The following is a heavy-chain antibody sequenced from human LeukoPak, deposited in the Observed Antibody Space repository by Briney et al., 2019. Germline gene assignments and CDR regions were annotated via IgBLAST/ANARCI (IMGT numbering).Heavy chain of an antibody. CDR2: ISSSSSYI. CDR3: ASMAAAGNR. J-gene: IGHJ4*02. V-gene: IGHV3-21*01. D-gene: IGHD6-13*01. Sequence: PGGSLRLSCAASGFNLSTYSMHWVRQTPEKGLEWVSSISSSSSYIYYADSVKGRFTISRDNAKNSLYLQMNSLRAEDTAVYYCASMAAAGNRWGQGTLVTVSS. CDR1: GFNLSTYS.